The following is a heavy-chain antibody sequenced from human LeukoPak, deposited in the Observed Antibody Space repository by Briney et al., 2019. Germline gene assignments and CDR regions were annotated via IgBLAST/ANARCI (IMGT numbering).Heavy chain of an antibody. CDR1: GGSFSGYY. V-gene: IGHV4-34*01. Sequence: NPSETLSLTCAVYGGSFSGYYWSWIRQPPGKGLERIGEINHSGSTNYNPSLKSRVTISVDTSKNQFSLKLSSVTAADTAVYYCARFARDYGDYRGAFDIWGQGTMVTVSS. CDR2: INHSGST. CDR3: ARFARDYGDYRGAFDI. J-gene: IGHJ3*02. D-gene: IGHD4-17*01.